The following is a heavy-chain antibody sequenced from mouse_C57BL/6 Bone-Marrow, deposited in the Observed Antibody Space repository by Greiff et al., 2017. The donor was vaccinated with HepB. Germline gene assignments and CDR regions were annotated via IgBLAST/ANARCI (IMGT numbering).Heavy chain of an antibody. J-gene: IGHJ2*01. CDR2: IHPNSGST. CDR3: ASSYYGSSYFDY. D-gene: IGHD1-1*01. CDR1: GYTFTSYW. Sequence: VQLQQPGAELVKPGASVKLSCKASGYTFTSYWMHWVKQRPGQGLEWIGMIHPNSGSTNYNEKFKSKATLTVDKSSSTAYMQLSSLTSEDSAVYYCASSYYGSSYFDYWGQGTTLTVSS. V-gene: IGHV1-64*01.